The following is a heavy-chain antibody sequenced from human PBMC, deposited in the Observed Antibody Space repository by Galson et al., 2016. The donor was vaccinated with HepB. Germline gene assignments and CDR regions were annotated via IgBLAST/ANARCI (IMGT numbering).Heavy chain of an antibody. CDR3: ATRVHGGAFYESHAFDI. D-gene: IGHD4-23*01. J-gene: IGHJ3*02. CDR2: IHYGGDT. CDR1: GASITTTDHY. V-gene: IGHV4-39*01. Sequence: SETLSLTCAVSGASITTTDHYWAWIRQPPGKGLEWIGAIHYGGDTFYSEALKSRVTLSVDTAKDQLSLRLTSVTAADTAVYYCATRVHGGAFYESHAFDIWGQGTMVTVSS.